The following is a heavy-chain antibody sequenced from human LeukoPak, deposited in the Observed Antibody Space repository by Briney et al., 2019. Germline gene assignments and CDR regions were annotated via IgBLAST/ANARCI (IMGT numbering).Heavy chain of an antibody. Sequence: SETLSLTCTVSGGSISSGGYYWSWIRQHPGKGLEWIGYIHYSGSTYYNPSLKSRVTISVDTSKNQFSLKLSSVTAADTAVYYCARDPYDFWSGYYSHYGMDVWGQGTTVTVSS. D-gene: IGHD3-3*01. CDR1: GGSISSGGYY. V-gene: IGHV4-31*03. CDR2: IHYSGST. CDR3: ARDPYDFWSGYYSHYGMDV. J-gene: IGHJ6*02.